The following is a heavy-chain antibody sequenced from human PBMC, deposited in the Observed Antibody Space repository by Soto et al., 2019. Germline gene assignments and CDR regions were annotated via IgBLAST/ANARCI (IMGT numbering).Heavy chain of an antibody. D-gene: IGHD3-16*01. Sequence: SVKVSCKVSGGTFSTYTISWVRQAPGQGLQWMGGITPILRETTYAQNFQGRVFITADISATTAYTQLSDLAPEDTAMYYCARLKSFGTTAAGQNYHYGMDVWGQGTTVTVSS. J-gene: IGHJ6*02. CDR1: GGTFSTYT. V-gene: IGHV1-69*06. CDR3: ARLKSFGTTAAGQNYHYGMDV. CDR2: ITPILRET.